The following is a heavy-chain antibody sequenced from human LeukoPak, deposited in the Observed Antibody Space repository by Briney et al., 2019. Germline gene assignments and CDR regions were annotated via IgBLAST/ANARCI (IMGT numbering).Heavy chain of an antibody. D-gene: IGHD6-19*01. J-gene: IGHJ5*02. CDR1: GGSISSYY. CDR3: ARYSSSGRYRGFDP. CDR2: IYYSGST. V-gene: IGHV4-59*01. Sequence: SETLSLTCTVSGGSISSYYWSWIRQPPGKGLEWIGYIYYSGSTNYNPSLKSRVTISVDTSKNQFSLKLSSVTAADTAVYYCARYSSSGRYRGFDPWGQGTLVTVSS.